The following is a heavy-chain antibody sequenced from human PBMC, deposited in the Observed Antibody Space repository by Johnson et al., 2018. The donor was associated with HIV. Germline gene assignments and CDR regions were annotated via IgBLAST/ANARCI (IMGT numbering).Heavy chain of an antibody. Sequence: VQLVESGGGLVQPGGSLRLSCAASGFTFNSYAMHWVRQAPGKGLEWVGRIKSKTDGGTTDYTAPVKGRLTISRDDSKNTLYLQMNSLKTEDTAVYYCTTDSGWVPLEAFDIWGQGTMVTVSS. J-gene: IGHJ3*02. V-gene: IGHV3-15*01. D-gene: IGHD6-19*01. CDR1: GFTFNSYA. CDR3: TTDSGWVPLEAFDI. CDR2: IKSKTDGGTT.